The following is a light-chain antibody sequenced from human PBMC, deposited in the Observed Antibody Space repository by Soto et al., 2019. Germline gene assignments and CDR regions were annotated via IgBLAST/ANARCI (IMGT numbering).Light chain of an antibody. CDR3: QQYGSSPYT. CDR1: QSVTSDY. CDR2: GAS. J-gene: IGKJ2*01. Sequence: DIVLTQSPGTLSLSPGERVTLSCRASQSVTSDYLAWYQQKPGQAPRLLIYGASSRATGIPDRCSGSGSGTDFSLTISRLEPEDFAVYYCQQYGSSPYTFGQGTKVDIK. V-gene: IGKV3-20*01.